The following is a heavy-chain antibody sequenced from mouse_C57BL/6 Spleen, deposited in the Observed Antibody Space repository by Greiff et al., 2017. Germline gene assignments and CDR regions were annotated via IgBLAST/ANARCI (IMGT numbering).Heavy chain of an antibody. Sequence: VQLQQSGAELVKPGASVKLSCTASGFNITDYYMHWVKQRTEQGLEWIGRIDPEDGGTKYAPKFQGKATITADTTSNTAYLQLSSLTSEDTAVYYCAVTDQDTYYFDYWGQGTTLTVSS. CDR2: IDPEDGGT. D-gene: IGHD3-2*02. V-gene: IGHV14-2*01. CDR1: GFNITDYY. J-gene: IGHJ2*01. CDR3: AVTDQDTYYFDY.